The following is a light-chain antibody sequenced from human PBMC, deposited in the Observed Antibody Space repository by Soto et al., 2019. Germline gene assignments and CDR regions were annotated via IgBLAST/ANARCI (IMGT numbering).Light chain of an antibody. Sequence: QSALTQPASVSGSPGQSITISCTGTNSDIGAYNSVSWYQQHPGKAPKLLIYDVSNRPSGVSTRFSGSKSGNTASLTISGLQAEDEADYYCSSYTTGYTLVFGGGTKLTVL. V-gene: IGLV2-14*03. CDR1: NSDIGAYNS. CDR2: DVS. CDR3: SSYTTGYTLV. J-gene: IGLJ3*02.